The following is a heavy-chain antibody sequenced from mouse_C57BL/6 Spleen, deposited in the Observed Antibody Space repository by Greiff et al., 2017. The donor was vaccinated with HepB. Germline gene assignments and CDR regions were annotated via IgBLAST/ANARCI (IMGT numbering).Heavy chain of an antibody. CDR3: TCLLLRSAY. D-gene: IGHD1-1*01. Sequence: EVQLQQSGAELVRPGASVKLSCTASGFNIKDDYMHWVKQRPEQGLEWIGWIDPENGDTEYASKFQGKAAITADTSSNTAYLQLNSLTSEDTAVYYCTCLLLRSAYWGQGTLVTVSA. CDR1: GFNIKDDY. CDR2: IDPENGDT. J-gene: IGHJ3*01. V-gene: IGHV14-4*01.